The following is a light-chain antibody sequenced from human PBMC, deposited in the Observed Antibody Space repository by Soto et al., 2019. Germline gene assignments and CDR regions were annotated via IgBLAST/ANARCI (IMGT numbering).Light chain of an antibody. CDR3: QQRSNWIT. J-gene: IGKJ5*01. Sequence: IVLTQSPATLSLSPGERATLSCRASQSVSSYLAWYQQKPGKAPRLLIYDASNRATGIPARFSGSGSGTDFTLTISSLEPEDFAVYYCQQRSNWITFGQGTRLEIK. V-gene: IGKV3-11*01. CDR2: DAS. CDR1: QSVSSY.